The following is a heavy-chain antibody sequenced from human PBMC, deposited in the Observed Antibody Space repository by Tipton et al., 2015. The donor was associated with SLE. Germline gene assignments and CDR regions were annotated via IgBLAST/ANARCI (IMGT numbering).Heavy chain of an antibody. D-gene: IGHD1-26*01. CDR2: IYYSGST. J-gene: IGHJ5*02. Sequence: TLSLTCIVSGGSISSNSYYWGWIRQPPGKGLEWIGSIYYSGSTYYNPSLKSRVTISVDTSKNQFSLKLSSVTAADTAVYYCASTYRGSGSEGWFDPWGQGTLVTVSS. V-gene: IGHV4-39*07. CDR1: GGSISSNSYY. CDR3: ASTYRGSGSEGWFDP.